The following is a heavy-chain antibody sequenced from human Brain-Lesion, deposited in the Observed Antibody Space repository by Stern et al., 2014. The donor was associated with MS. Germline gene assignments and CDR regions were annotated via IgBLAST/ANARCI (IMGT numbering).Heavy chain of an antibody. CDR1: GYTFSSYD. V-gene: IGHV1-8*01. Sequence: VQLLESGAEVKKPGASVKVSCKASGYTFSSYDITWVRQASGHGLEWMGWMNPYSGNTGYAQKFKGTVSMTSDPSISTVYMELTSLTSDDTAVYFCARAVRNQLLSEYWGQGTLVTVSS. J-gene: IGHJ4*02. D-gene: IGHD2-2*01. CDR2: MNPYSGNT. CDR3: ARAVRNQLLSEY.